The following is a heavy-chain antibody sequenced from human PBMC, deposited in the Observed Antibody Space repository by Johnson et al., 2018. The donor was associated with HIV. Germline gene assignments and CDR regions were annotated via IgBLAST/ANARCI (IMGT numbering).Heavy chain of an antibody. Sequence: QVQLVESGGGVVQPGTSLRLSCAASGFTFSSYGIHWVRQAPGKGLEWVAFIWHDGRDKDYADSVKGRFTISRDDSKTTLYLQMNSLRTEDTAVYYCTTVAPSAITMVRGVIITPHAFDIWGQGTMVTVSS. CDR3: TTVAPSAITMVRGVIITPHAFDI. CDR1: GFTFSSYG. D-gene: IGHD3-10*01. V-gene: IGHV3-33*01. J-gene: IGHJ3*02. CDR2: IWHDGRDK.